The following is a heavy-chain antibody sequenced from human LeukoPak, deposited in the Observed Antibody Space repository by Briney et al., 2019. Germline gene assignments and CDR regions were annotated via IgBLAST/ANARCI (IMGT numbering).Heavy chain of an antibody. CDR2: IKQDGSEK. Sequence: GGSLRLSCAASGFTFSSYWMGWVRQAPGKGLEWVANIKQDGSEKYYVDSVKGRFTISRDNAKNSPYLQMNSLRAEDTAVYYCARAVVGAIHDAFDIWGQGTMVTVSS. J-gene: IGHJ3*02. V-gene: IGHV3-7*01. D-gene: IGHD1-26*01. CDR1: GFTFSSYW. CDR3: ARAVVGAIHDAFDI.